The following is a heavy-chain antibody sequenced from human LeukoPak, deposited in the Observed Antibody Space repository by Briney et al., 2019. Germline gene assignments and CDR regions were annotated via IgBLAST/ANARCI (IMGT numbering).Heavy chain of an antibody. J-gene: IGHJ4*02. CDR3: SGGTYADY. D-gene: IGHD3-16*01. V-gene: IGHV3-7*01. Sequence: PGGSLRLSCAASGFTFSSYWMTWVRQAPGKGLEWVANIGQDGSEKHYVDSVKGRFTISRDNAKNSLYLQMNSLRAEDTAVYYCSGGTYADYWGQGTLVTVSS. CDR1: GFTFSSYW. CDR2: IGQDGSEK.